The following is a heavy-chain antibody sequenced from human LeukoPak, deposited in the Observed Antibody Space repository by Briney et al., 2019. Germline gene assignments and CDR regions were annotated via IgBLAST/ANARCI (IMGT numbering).Heavy chain of an antibody. V-gene: IGHV1-2*02. CDR3: ARGVGRNYYDSSGYPIIDMDV. CDR2: INPNSGGT. Sequence: GASVKVSCKASGYTFTGYYMHWVRQAPGQGLEWMGWINPNSGGTNYAQKFQGRVTMTRDTSISTAYMELSRLRSDDTAVYYCARGVGRNYYDSSGYPIIDMDVWGKGTTVTISS. CDR1: GYTFTGYY. J-gene: IGHJ6*03. D-gene: IGHD3-22*01.